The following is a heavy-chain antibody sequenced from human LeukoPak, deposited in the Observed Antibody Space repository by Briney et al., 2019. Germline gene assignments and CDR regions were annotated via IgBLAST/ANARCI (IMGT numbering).Heavy chain of an antibody. CDR1: GGTFSSYA. D-gene: IGHD2-2*02. J-gene: IGHJ5*02. CDR3: ASRVGYCSSTSCYTVGWFDP. V-gene: IGHV1-69*05. CDR2: IIPIFGTA. Sequence: ASVKVSCKASGGTFSSYAISWVRQAPGQGLEWMGGIIPIFGTANYAQKFQGRVTITTDESTSTAYMELSSLRSEDTAVYYCASRVGYCSSTSCYTVGWFDPWGQGTLVTVSS.